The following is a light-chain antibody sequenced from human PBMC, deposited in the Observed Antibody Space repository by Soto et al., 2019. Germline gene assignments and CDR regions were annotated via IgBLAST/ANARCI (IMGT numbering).Light chain of an antibody. CDR3: SSYSSSSTLVV. Sequence: QSALSQPASVSGSPGQSITISCAGTNSDVGGYNYVSWYQHHPGKAPKLMIYGVFNRPSGVSSRFSGSNSGNTASLTISGLRAEYEAEYYCSSYSSSSTLVVFGVGTKVTVL. CDR1: NSDVGGYNY. CDR2: GVF. V-gene: IGLV2-14*01. J-gene: IGLJ2*01.